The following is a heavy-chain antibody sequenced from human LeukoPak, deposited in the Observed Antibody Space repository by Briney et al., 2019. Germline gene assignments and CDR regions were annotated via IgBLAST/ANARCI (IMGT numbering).Heavy chain of an antibody. Sequence: ASVKVSCKASGYTFTSYAMHWVRQAPGQRLEWMGWINAGNGNTKYSQKFQGRVTITRDTSASTAYMELSSLRSEDTAVYYCAGQSFGGVIVHYYGMDVWGKGTTVTVSS. CDR2: INAGNGNT. CDR3: AGQSFGGVIVHYYGMDV. V-gene: IGHV1-3*01. D-gene: IGHD3-16*02. J-gene: IGHJ6*04. CDR1: GYTFTSYA.